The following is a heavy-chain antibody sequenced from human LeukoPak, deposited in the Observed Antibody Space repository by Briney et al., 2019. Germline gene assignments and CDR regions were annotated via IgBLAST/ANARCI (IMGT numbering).Heavy chain of an antibody. CDR2: INHSGST. CDR3: ARDPFGDYVWGSYRYDY. Sequence: SETLSLTCAVYGGSFSGYYWSWIRQPPGKGLEWIGEINHSGSTNYNPSLKSRVTISVDTSKNQFSLKLSSVTAADTAVYYCARDPFGDYVWGSYRYDYWGQGTLVTVSS. J-gene: IGHJ4*02. V-gene: IGHV4-34*01. D-gene: IGHD3-16*02. CDR1: GGSFSGYY.